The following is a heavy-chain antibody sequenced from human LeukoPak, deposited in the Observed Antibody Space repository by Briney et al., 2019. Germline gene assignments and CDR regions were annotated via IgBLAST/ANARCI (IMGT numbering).Heavy chain of an antibody. CDR3: ARHRCSGGSCYAMNWFDP. Sequence: SETLSLTCAVYGGSFSGYYWSWIRQPPGKGLKWIGEINHSGSTNYNPSLKSRVTISVDTSKNQFSLKLSSVTAADTAVYYCARHRCSGGSCYAMNWFDPWGQGTLVTVSS. V-gene: IGHV4-34*01. CDR2: INHSGST. CDR1: GGSFSGYY. J-gene: IGHJ5*02. D-gene: IGHD2-15*01.